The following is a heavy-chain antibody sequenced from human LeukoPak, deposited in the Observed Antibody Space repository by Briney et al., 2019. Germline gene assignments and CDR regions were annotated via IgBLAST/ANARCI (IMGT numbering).Heavy chain of an antibody. J-gene: IGHJ5*02. CDR2: IKSDGSVT. CDR1: GFTFSSYY. CDR3: TRDWIDRGTFDP. Sequence: GGSLRLSCAASGFTFSSYYMHWLRQAPGKGLVWVSRIKSDGSVTGYADCVKGRFTISSDNARNTVYLQMNRLRAEDTAVYYCTRDWIDRGTFDPWGQGPPVTVSS. D-gene: IGHD2-2*03. V-gene: IGHV3-74*01.